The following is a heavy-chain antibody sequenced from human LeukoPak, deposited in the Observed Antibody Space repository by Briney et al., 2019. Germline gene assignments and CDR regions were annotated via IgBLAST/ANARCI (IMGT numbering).Heavy chain of an antibody. J-gene: IGHJ6*02. D-gene: IGHD2-2*02. CDR2: IDQDGSEK. CDR1: GFILSNSW. CDR3: ARGHYSMDV. V-gene: IGHV3-7*03. Sequence: GGSLRLSCAASGFILSNSWMTWVRQTPKKGLEWVASIDQDGSEKNSVDSVKGRFTISRDNAKNSLYLQMNSLRAEDTAVYYCARGHYSMDVRGQGTTVTVSS.